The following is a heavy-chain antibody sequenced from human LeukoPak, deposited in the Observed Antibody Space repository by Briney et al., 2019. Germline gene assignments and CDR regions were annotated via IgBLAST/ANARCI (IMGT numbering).Heavy chain of an antibody. CDR2: ISYDGSNK. D-gene: IGHD1-26*01. J-gene: IGHJ4*02. Sequence: PGRSLRLSCAASGFTFSSYAMHWVRQAPGKGLEWVAVISYDGSNKYYADSVKGRFTISRDNSKNTLYLQMNSLRAEDTAVYYCARDQGSYYYFDYWGQGTLVTVSS. CDR1: GFTFSSYA. CDR3: ARDQGSYYYFDY. V-gene: IGHV3-30-3*01.